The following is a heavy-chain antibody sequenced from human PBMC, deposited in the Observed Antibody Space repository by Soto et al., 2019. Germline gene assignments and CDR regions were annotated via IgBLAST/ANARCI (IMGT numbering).Heavy chain of an antibody. Sequence: QVQLQESGPGLVKPSQTLSLTCTVSGGSISSGDYYWSWIRQPPGKGPEWIGYIYYSGGTYYNPALRSRVTISVDTSKTQSSLKLSSVTASDTAVYYCAIYRGNSAYFDYWGQGTLVTVPS. J-gene: IGHJ4*02. CDR3: AIYRGNSAYFDY. D-gene: IGHD2-21*02. CDR2: IYYSGGT. V-gene: IGHV4-30-4*01. CDR1: GGSISSGDYY.